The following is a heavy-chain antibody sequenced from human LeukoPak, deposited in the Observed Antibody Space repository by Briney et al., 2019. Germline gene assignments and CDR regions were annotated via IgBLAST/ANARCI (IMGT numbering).Heavy chain of an antibody. CDR1: GFTFRNYG. J-gene: IGHJ4*02. Sequence: GGSLRLSCAASGFTFRNYGMSWVRQAPGKGLEWVSSISSSSSYIYYADSVKGRFTISRDNAKNSLYLQMNSLRAEDTAVYYCARVDSIPAGWGQGTLVTVSS. D-gene: IGHD2-2*02. V-gene: IGHV3-21*01. CDR2: ISSSSSYI. CDR3: ARVDSIPAG.